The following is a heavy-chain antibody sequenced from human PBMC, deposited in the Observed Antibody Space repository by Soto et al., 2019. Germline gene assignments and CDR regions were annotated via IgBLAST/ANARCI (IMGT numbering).Heavy chain of an antibody. Sequence: GASVKVSCKASGGTFSSYAISWVRQAPGQGLEWMGGIIPIFGTANYAQKFQGRVTITADESTSTAYMELSSLRSEDTAVYYCARDLSTLRAYDAFDIWGQGTTVTVSS. V-gene: IGHV1-69*13. CDR3: ARDLSTLRAYDAFDI. CDR2: IIPIFGTA. J-gene: IGHJ3*02. D-gene: IGHD3-16*02. CDR1: GGTFSSYA.